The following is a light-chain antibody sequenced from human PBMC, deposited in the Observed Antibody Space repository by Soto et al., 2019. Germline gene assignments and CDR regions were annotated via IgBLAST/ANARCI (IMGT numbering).Light chain of an antibody. Sequence: DIQMTQSPSSLSASVGARVSITCQASQDIRTSLSWFQQKPGRAPRLLIYGASYLETGVPSRFRGSGSGTDFTFTISSLQPEAIATYYCQHYHNLPPFTFGPGTRVDVK. V-gene: IGKV1-33*01. CDR2: GAS. J-gene: IGKJ3*01. CDR3: QHYHNLPPFT. CDR1: QDIRTS.